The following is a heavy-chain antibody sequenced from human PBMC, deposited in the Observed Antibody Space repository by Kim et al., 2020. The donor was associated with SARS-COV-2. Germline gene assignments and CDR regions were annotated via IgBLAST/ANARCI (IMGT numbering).Heavy chain of an antibody. CDR2: IKRNGDSK. V-gene: IGHV3-20*01. CDR3: ARVLMGGPIDF. Sequence: GGSLRLSCAVSGFTFSDYGMSWVRQAPEKGLEWVSGIKRNGDSKGYADSVKGRFTISRDNAKNSLYLQMNSLRAEDTALYRCARVLMGGPIDFWGQGILVTVSS. CDR1: GFTFSDYG. J-gene: IGHJ4*02. D-gene: IGHD2-8*01.